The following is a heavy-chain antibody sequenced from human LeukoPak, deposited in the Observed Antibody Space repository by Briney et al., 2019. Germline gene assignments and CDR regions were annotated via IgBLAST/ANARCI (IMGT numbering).Heavy chain of an antibody. CDR2: INPSGGST. V-gene: IGHV1-46*01. D-gene: IGHD6-19*01. CDR3: AREREQWLALDY. Sequence: ASVKVSCKASGYTFTGYYMHWVRQAPGQGLEWMGRINPSGGSTSYAQKFQGRVTMTRDTSTSTVYMELSSLRSEDTAVYYCAREREQWLALDYWGQGTLVTVSS. CDR1: GYTFTGYY. J-gene: IGHJ4*02.